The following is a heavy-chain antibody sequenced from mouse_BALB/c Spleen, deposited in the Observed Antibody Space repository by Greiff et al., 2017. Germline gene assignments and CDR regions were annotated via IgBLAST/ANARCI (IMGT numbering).Heavy chain of an antibody. D-gene: IGHD1-1*01. CDR2: ISSGGST. J-gene: IGHJ1*01. CDR3: ARERDYYGSSYWYFDV. Sequence: EVHLVESGGGLVKPGGSLKLSCAASGFTFSSYAMSWVRQTPEKRLEWVASISSGGSTYYPDSVKGRFTISRDNARNILYLQMSSLRSEDTAMYYCARERDYYGSSYWYFDVWGAGTTVTVSS. CDR1: GFTFSSYA. V-gene: IGHV5-6-5*01.